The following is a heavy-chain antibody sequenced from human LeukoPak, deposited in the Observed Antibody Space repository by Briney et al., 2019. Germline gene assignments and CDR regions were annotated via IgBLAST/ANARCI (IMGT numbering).Heavy chain of an antibody. J-gene: IGHJ4*02. CDR3: ARWMTTVITPDY. V-gene: IGHV1-2*03. CDR2: IYPYSGGT. Sequence: LGASVTVSCKASGYTFTGYYIHWVRQAPGQGLEWMGWIYPYSGGTNYAQKFQGRVTMTRDTSISTAYMELSRLRSDDTAVYYCARWMTTVITPDYWGQGTLVTVSS. D-gene: IGHD4-11*01. CDR1: GYTFTGYY.